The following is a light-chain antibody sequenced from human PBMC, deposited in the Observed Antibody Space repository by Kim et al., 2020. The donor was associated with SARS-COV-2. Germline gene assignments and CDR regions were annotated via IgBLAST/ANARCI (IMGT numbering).Light chain of an antibody. V-gene: IGLV3-19*01. J-gene: IGLJ3*02. CDR2: DKN. Sequence: SSELTQDPDVSVALGQTVRITCQGDSLRKYHASWYQQKPGQAPILVMHDKNNVRPSGVPDRSSGTTSSTTAFLTTAGDPEEDAATYYYGRRDSGGPWVFG. CDR3: GRRDSGGPWV. CDR1: SLRKYH.